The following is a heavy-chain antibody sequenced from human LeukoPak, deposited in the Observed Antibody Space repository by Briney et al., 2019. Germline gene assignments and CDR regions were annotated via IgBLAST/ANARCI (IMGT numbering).Heavy chain of an antibody. CDR2: IYYDGSNI. J-gene: IGHJ4*02. Sequence: PGRSLTLSCAASEFPFTTYGMHWVRQAPGKGLEWVAFIYYDGSNIYYADYVKGRFTISRDISKNTLYLQMDSLRAEDTAIYYCARDWKTNSFDYWGQGTLVTVSS. D-gene: IGHD1-1*01. CDR3: ARDWKTNSFDY. CDR1: EFPFTTYG. V-gene: IGHV3-33*01.